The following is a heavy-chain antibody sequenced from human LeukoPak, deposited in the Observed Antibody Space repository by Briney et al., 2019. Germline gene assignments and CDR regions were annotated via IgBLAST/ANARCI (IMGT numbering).Heavy chain of an antibody. V-gene: IGHV3-23*01. CDR3: AKGRGYSYGYRYYFDY. D-gene: IGHD5-18*01. CDR2: ISGSGGST. CDR1: GFTSSSYA. Sequence: GGSLRLSCAASGFTSSSYAMSWVRQAPGKGLEWVSAISGSGGSTYYADSVKGRFTISRDNSKNTLYLQMNSLRAEDTAVYYCAKGRGYSYGYRYYFDYWGQGTLVTVSS. J-gene: IGHJ4*02.